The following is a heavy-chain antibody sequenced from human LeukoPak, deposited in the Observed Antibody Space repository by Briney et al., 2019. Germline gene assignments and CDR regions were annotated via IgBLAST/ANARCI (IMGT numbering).Heavy chain of an antibody. CDR2: IVVGSGNT. V-gene: IGHV1-58*02. J-gene: IGHJ4*02. Sequence: SVKVSCKASGFTFTSSAMQWVRQARGQRLEWIGWIVVGSGNTNYAQKFQERVTITRDMSTSTAYMELSSLRSEDTAVYYCAAGGYSSGWDLGYWGQGTLVIVSS. CDR3: AAGGYSSGWDLGY. D-gene: IGHD6-19*01. CDR1: GFTFTSSA.